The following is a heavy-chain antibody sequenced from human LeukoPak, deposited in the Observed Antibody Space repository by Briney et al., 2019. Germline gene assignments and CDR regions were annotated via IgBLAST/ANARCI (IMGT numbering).Heavy chain of an antibody. J-gene: IGHJ4*02. Sequence: SETLSLTCTVSGGSISSYYWSWIRQPPGKGLEWIGYIYYSGSTNYNPSLKSRVTISVDTSKSQFSLKLSSVTAADTAVYYCARVGYYDFWSGSVGYYFDYWGQGTLVTVSS. CDR1: GGSISSYY. CDR2: IYYSGST. V-gene: IGHV4-59*01. D-gene: IGHD3-3*01. CDR3: ARVGYYDFWSGSVGYYFDY.